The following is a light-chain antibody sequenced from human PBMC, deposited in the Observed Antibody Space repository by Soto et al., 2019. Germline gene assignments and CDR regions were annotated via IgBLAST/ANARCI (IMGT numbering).Light chain of an antibody. J-gene: IGKJ1*01. V-gene: IGKV3-20*01. CDR3: QQYGSPPQT. CDR1: QSVSGN. Sequence: EIVLTQSPATLSLSPGERATLSCRASQSVSGNLAWYQQKPGQAPRLLIYGASSRATGIPDRISGSGSGTDFTLTISRLEPEDFAVYYCQQYGSPPQTFGQGTKVDIK. CDR2: GAS.